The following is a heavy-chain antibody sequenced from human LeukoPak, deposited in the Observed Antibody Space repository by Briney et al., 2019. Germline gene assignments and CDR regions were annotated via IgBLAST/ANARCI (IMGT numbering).Heavy chain of an antibody. D-gene: IGHD3-22*01. J-gene: IGHJ4*02. V-gene: IGHV3-30*18. CDR2: ITYDGSNK. CDR3: AKDARITMIVVVRGARPYYFDY. CDR1: GFSFKDYN. Sequence: GGSLRLSCAAFGFSFKDYNMHWVRQAPGKGLEWVAVITYDGSNKYYTDSVRGRFTISRDNSKNTLYLQMNSLRAEDTAVYYCAKDARITMIVVVRGARPYYFDYWGQGTLVTVSS.